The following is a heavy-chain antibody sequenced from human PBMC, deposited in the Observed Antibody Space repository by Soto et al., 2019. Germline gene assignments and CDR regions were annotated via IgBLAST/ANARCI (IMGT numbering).Heavy chain of an antibody. CDR2: IQYNGYS. CDR1: GGSITNYY. V-gene: IGHV4-59*08. Sequence: QVQLQESGPGLVKPSETLSLTCTVSGGSITNYYCSWFRQPPGKGLEWIGYIQYNGYSAYNLSLKGXIXXSMDPSKAQFSLMLGSVTATDPAVYYFARHGFGRPPGLVDVWGQGTTVIVSS. J-gene: IGHJ6*02. CDR3: ARHGFGRPPGLVDV. D-gene: IGHD3-10*01.